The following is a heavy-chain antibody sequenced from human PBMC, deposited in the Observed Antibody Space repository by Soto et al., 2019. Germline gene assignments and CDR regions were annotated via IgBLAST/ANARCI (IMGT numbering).Heavy chain of an antibody. Sequence: QVQLVESGGGVVQPGKSLRLSCAASRFTFSSFGMHWVRQAPGKGLEWVAFISYDGSKKYYTDSVKGRFTISRDSSTNTLSLQMNSLGAEDTAVYYCANVRVGRSFYHYCALDIWGQGTTVTVSS. CDR1: RFTFSSFG. J-gene: IGHJ6*02. V-gene: IGHV3-30*18. CDR2: ISYDGSKK. D-gene: IGHD1-26*01. CDR3: ANVRVGRSFYHYCALDI.